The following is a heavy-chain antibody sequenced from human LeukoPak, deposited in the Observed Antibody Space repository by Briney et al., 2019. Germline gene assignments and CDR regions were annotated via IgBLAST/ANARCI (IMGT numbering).Heavy chain of an antibody. V-gene: IGHV3-30*03. Sequence: GGSLRLSCAASGFSFIIYGTHWVRQAPVKGLEWVAIMSHDANKRNSGDPVKGRFTLCGERSKNTLWDTAVYYCARVPRIGKVVANSYNWFDPWGQGTLVTVSS. D-gene: IGHD5-12*01. CDR2: MSHDANKR. CDR3: VANSYNWFDP. CDR1: GFSFIIYG. J-gene: IGHJ5*02.